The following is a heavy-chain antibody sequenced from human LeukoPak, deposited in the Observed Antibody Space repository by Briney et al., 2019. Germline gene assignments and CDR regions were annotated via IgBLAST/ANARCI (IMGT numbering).Heavy chain of an antibody. D-gene: IGHD6-6*01. Sequence: PGRSLRLSCAASGFSFSSYGIHWVRQAPGKGLEWVAVVSYDGSNKYYADSVKGRFTISRDNSKNTLYLQMNSLRTEDTSVYYCAKERYSSSSAYIDCWGQGTLVTVSS. CDR1: GFSFSSYG. V-gene: IGHV3-30*18. J-gene: IGHJ4*02. CDR2: VSYDGSNK. CDR3: AKERYSSSSAYIDC.